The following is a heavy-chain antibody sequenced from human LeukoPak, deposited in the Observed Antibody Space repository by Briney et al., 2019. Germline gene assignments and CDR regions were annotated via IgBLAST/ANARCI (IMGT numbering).Heavy chain of an antibody. V-gene: IGHV1-2*02. CDR2: INPNSGGT. CDR3: ARRITIFGVVIDAFDI. D-gene: IGHD3-3*01. J-gene: IGHJ3*02. CDR1: GYTFTGYY. Sequence: ASVKVSCKASGYTFTGYYMHWVRQAPGQGLEWMGWINPNSGGTNYPQKFQGRVTMTRDTSISTAYMELSRLRSDDTAVYYCARRITIFGVVIDAFDIWGQGTMVTVSS.